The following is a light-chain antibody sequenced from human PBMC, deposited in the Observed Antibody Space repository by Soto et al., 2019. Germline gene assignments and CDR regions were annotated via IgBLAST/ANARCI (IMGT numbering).Light chain of an antibody. V-gene: IGKV2-28*01. CDR2: LGS. Sequence: DIVMTQSPLSLPVTPGEPASISCKSSQSLLHSNGYNYLDWYLQKPGQSPQLLIYLGSLRASGVPDRFSGSGSGTDFTLKISRVEVEVVGVYYCMQALQIPTFGQGTKL. CDR3: MQALQIPT. CDR1: QSLLHSNGYNY. J-gene: IGKJ2*01.